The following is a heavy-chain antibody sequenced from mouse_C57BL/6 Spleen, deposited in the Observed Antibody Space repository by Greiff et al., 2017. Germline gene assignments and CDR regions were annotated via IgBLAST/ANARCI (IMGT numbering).Heavy chain of an antibody. D-gene: IGHD2-14*01. CDR1: GFTFSDYG. J-gene: IGHJ4*01. CDR2: ISSGSSTI. CDR3: ARGYDGASYAMDY. V-gene: IGHV5-17*01. Sequence: EVQVVESGGGLVKPGGSLKLSCAASGFTFSDYGMHWVRQAPEKGLEWVAYISSGSSTIYYADTVKGRFTISRDNAKNTLFLQMTSLRSEDTAMYYCARGYDGASYAMDYWGQGTSVTVSS.